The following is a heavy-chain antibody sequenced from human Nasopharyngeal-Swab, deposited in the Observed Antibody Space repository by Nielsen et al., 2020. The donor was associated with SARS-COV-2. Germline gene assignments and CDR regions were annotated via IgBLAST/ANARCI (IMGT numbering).Heavy chain of an antibody. D-gene: IGHD6-6*01. CDR1: GFTFSSYG. CDR3: ARDHSSSPLQLYYMDV. J-gene: IGHJ6*03. V-gene: IGHV3-30*03. Sequence: GGSLRLSCAASGFTFSSYGIHWVRQAPGKGLEWVAVISYDGSNKYYADSVKGRFTISRDNSKNTLYLQMNSLRAEDTAVYYCARDHSSSPLQLYYMDVWGKGTTVTVSS. CDR2: ISYDGSNK.